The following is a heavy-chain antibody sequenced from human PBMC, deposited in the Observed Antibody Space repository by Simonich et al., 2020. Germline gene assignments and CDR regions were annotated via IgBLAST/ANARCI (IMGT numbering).Heavy chain of an antibody. CDR2: INPNSGGT. D-gene: IGHD6-13*01. J-gene: IGHJ4*02. V-gene: IGHV1-2*06. CDR3: ARGAAAGTCDY. CDR1: GYTFTGYY. Sequence: QVQLVQSGAEVKKPGASVKVSCTASGYTFTGYYMHLVRQAPGQGLEWGARINPNSGGTNYAKKFQGRVTMTRDTSISTAYMELSRLRSDDTAVYYCARGAAAGTCDYWGQGTLVTVSS.